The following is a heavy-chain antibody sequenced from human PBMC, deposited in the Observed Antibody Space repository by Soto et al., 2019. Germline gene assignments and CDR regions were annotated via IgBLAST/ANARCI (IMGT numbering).Heavy chain of an antibody. V-gene: IGHV4-30-2*01. J-gene: IGHJ5*02. CDR3: ARGSINFDP. CDR2: IYHSGST. CDR1: GGSISSGGYS. Sequence: QLQLQESGTGRVKPSQTLSLTCAVSGGSISSGGYSWSWIRRPPGKGLEWIGYIYHSGSTYYNPSLKSRVTISVDRSKNQFSLKLSSVTAADTAVYYCARGSINFDPWGQGTLVTVSS. D-gene: IGHD3-9*01.